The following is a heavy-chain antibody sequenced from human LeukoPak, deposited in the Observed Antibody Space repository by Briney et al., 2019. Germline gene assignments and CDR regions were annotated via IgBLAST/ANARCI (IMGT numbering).Heavy chain of an antibody. D-gene: IGHD4-23*01. CDR3: ARTPTTGVTYYFDY. CDR1: GYSISSGYY. J-gene: IGHJ4*02. CDR2: IYHSGST. V-gene: IGHV4-38-2*01. Sequence: SETLSLTCAVSGYSISSGYYWGWIRQPPGKGLEWIGSIYHSGSTYYNPSLKSRVTISVDTSKNQFSLKLSSVTAADTAVYYCARTPTTGVTYYFDYWGQGTLVTVSS.